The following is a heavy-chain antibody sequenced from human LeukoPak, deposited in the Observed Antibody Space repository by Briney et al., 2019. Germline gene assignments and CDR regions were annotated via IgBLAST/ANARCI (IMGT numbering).Heavy chain of an antibody. CDR1: GGSISSSSYY. V-gene: IGHV4-39*07. CDR2: IYYSGST. CDR3: ARARGGLWFGELSDAFDI. D-gene: IGHD3-10*01. J-gene: IGHJ3*02. Sequence: SETLSLTCTVSGGSISSSSYYWGWIRQPPGKGLEWIGSIYYSGSTYYNPSLKSRVTISVDTSKNQFSLKLSSVTAADTAVYYCARARGGLWFGELSDAFDIWGQGTMVTVSS.